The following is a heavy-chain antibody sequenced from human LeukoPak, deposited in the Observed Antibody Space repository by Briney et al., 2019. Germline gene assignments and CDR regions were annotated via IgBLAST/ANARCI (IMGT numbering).Heavy chain of an antibody. J-gene: IGHJ3*02. Sequence: ASVTVSCKASVYTFTDYYMHWVRQAPAQGLEWMGWINPNSGSTIYAQKFKGRVTMTRDTYISTAYMEVSRLRSDDTAVYYCAREGSGWPVSIWGQGTMVTVSS. CDR3: AREGSGWPVSI. CDR1: VYTFTDYY. V-gene: IGHV1-2*02. D-gene: IGHD6-19*01. CDR2: INPNSGST.